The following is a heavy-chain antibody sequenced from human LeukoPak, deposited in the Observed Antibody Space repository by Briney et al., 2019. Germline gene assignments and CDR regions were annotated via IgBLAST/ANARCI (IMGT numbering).Heavy chain of an antibody. CDR3: ARDRGVTGGSGSDPYFYYYYMDV. D-gene: IGHD3-10*01. Sequence: SVKVSCKASGGTFSSYAISWVRQAPGRGLEWMGGIIPIFGTANYAQKFQGRVTITADKSTSTAYMELSSLRSEDTAVYYCARDRGVTGGSGSDPYFYYYYMDVWGKGTTVTVSS. V-gene: IGHV1-69*06. CDR1: GGTFSSYA. J-gene: IGHJ6*03. CDR2: IIPIFGTA.